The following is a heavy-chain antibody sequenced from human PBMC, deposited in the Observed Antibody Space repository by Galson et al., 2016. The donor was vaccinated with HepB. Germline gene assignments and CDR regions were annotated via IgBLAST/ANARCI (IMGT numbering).Heavy chain of an antibody. CDR1: GFTFTSYT. D-gene: IGHD2-8*01. J-gene: IGHJ4*02. V-gene: IGHV3-30-3*01. Sequence: SLRLSCAASGFTFTSYTMHWVRQAPGKGLEWVAVVSFDGFNKYYTDSVKGRFTISRDNSNNTLHLQLDSLRTEDTAVYYCVRDSWGKYYDTNGRRYWGRGTLVTVSS. CDR2: VSFDGFNK. CDR3: VRDSWGKYYDTNGRRY.